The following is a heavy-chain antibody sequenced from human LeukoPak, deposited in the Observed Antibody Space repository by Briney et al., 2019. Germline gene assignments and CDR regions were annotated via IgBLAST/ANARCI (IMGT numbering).Heavy chain of an antibody. CDR2: FNAGNGNT. CDR1: GYTFTSYA. CDR3: ARGGYCSSTSCYAAPFDY. Sequence: ASVKVSCKASGYTFTSYAMHWVRQAPGQRLEWMGWFNAGNGNTKYSQKFQGRVTITRDTSASTAYMELSSLRSEDTAVYYCARGGYCSSTSCYAAPFDYWGQGTLVTVSS. V-gene: IGHV1-3*01. J-gene: IGHJ4*02. D-gene: IGHD2-2*03.